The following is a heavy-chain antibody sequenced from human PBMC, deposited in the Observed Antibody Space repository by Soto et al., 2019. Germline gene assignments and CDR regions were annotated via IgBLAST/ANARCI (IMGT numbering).Heavy chain of an antibody. V-gene: IGHV4-39*01. Sequence: PSETLSLTCTVSGGSIRVQSYYWTWIRQTPGKGLEWVGSSYYSGTSYFNPALKGRVTISVDTSTNQFSLRLTSVTAADTAVYYCTRRYNXXDYYFDPWGQGTLVTVSS. CDR3: TRRYNXXDYYFDP. CDR2: SYYSGTS. D-gene: IGHD1-20*01. CDR1: GGSIRVQSYY. J-gene: IGHJ5*02.